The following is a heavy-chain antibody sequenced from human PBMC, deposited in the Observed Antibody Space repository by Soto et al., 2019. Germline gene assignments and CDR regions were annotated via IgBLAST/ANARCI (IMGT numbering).Heavy chain of an antibody. CDR3: TDPGHSAQDY. V-gene: IGHV3-23*01. J-gene: IGHJ4*01. CDR1: GFTFSSFA. D-gene: IGHD5-18*01. Sequence: GGSLRLSCAASGFTFSSFALSWVRQAPGKGLEWVSAISGSGDGTDYADSVKGRLTISRDNSKNTLYLQMNSLRAEDTAVEYCTDPGHSAQDYLGQGDLLTVYS. CDR2: ISGSGDGT.